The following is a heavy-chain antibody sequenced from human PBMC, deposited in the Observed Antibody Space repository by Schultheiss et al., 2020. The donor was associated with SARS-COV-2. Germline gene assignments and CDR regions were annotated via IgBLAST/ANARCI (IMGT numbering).Heavy chain of an antibody. CDR3: ARVPRMYYDFWSGPSRSHAFDI. D-gene: IGHD3-3*01. Sequence: ESLKISCAASGFTFSNAWMSWVRQAPGKGLEWLAHIFSNDEKSYSTSLKSRLTISKDTSKSQVVLTMTNMDPVDTATYYCARVPRMYYDFWSGPSRSHAFDIWGQGTMVTVS. V-gene: IGHV2-26*01. J-gene: IGHJ3*02. CDR1: GFTFSNAWM. CDR2: IFSNDEK.